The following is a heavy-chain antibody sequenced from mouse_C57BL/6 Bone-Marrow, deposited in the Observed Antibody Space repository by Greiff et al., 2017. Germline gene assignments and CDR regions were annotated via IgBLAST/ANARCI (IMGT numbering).Heavy chain of an antibody. CDR3: ARDKYGSSYYSYSLDY. CDR1: GYTFTSYW. V-gene: IGHV1-55*01. CDR2: IYPGSGST. Sequence: VQLQQPGAELVKPGASVKMSCKASGYTFTSYWITWVKQRPGQGLEWIGDIYPGSGSTKYNEKFKGKATLTVDTSSSTAYVQLSSLTSEDSAVYYYARDKYGSSYYSYSLDYWGQGTPVTVSS. D-gene: IGHD1-1*01. J-gene: IGHJ4*01.